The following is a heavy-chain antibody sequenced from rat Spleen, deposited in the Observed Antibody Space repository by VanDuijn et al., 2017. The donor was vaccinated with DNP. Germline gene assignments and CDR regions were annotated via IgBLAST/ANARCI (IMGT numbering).Heavy chain of an antibody. D-gene: IGHD1-1*01. CDR2: ISYGGST. CDR1: GYSITSGF. J-gene: IGHJ4*01. CDR3: ARLRLEWEVRAMDA. Sequence: EVQLQESGPGLVKPSQSLSLTCSVTGYSITSGFRWTWIRKFPGNKLEWIGHISYGGSTRYNPSLKSRISITRDTSKNQFFLQLNSLTTEDTATYYCARLRLEWEVRAMDAWGQGTSVTVSS. V-gene: IGHV3-1*01.